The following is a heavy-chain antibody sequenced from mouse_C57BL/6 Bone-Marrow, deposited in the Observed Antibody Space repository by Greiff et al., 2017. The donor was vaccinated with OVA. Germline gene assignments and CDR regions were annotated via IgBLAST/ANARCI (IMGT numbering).Heavy chain of an antibody. Sequence: QVQLQQSGAELARPGASVTLSCTASGYTFTDHFMNWVKKRPGQGLEWIGRIYPVSGETNYNQKFMGKATFSVDRSSSTVYMVLNSLTSEDPAVYYCGRRQLRLPWFAYWGQGTLVTVSA. CDR2: IYPVSGET. J-gene: IGHJ3*01. CDR1: GYTFTDHF. CDR3: GRRQLRLPWFAY. V-gene: IGHV1-11*01. D-gene: IGHD3-2*02.